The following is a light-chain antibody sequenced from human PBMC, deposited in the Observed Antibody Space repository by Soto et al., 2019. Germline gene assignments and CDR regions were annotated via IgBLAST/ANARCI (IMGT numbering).Light chain of an antibody. J-gene: IGLJ2*01. V-gene: IGLV3-1*01. Sequence: SYELTQPPSVSVSPGQTASITCSGDKLGDKYACWYQQKPGQSPVLVIYQDXKRPXGIPXXXSGXXSGXTATLTIRGTQAXXXADYYCQAWDSSIVVFGGGTKLTVL. CDR3: QAWDSSIVV. CDR2: QDX. CDR1: KLGDKY.